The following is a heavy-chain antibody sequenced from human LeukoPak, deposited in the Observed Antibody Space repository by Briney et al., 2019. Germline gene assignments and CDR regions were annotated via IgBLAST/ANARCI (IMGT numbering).Heavy chain of an antibody. D-gene: IGHD2-2*01. Sequence: ASVKVSCKASGYTFTSYGISWVRQAPGQGLEWMGWISAYNGNTNYAQKLQGRVTMTTGTSTSTAYMELRSLRSDDTAVYYCARDNGYIVVVPAAAADDAFDIWGQGTMVTVSS. CDR1: GYTFTSYG. CDR3: ARDNGYIVVVPAAAADDAFDI. CDR2: ISAYNGNT. J-gene: IGHJ3*02. V-gene: IGHV1-18*01.